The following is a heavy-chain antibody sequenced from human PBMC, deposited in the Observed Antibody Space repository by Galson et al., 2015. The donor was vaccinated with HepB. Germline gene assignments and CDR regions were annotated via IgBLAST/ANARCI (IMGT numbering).Heavy chain of an antibody. CDR3: ARNPASYDCYNMDV. J-gene: IGHJ6*02. CDR2: ISPGGTK. V-gene: IGHV3-48*01. CDR1: GFSFISHS. Sequence: SLRLSCAASGFSFISHSMNWVRHSPGKGLEWLAYISPGGTKYYADSARGRFTISRNNAKKSMHLHMSSLRVEETGIYYLARNPASYDCYNMDVWGQGTTVTVSS. D-gene: IGHD6-25*01.